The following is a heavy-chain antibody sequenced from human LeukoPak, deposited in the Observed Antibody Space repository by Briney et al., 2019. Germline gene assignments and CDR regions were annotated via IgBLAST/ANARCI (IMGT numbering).Heavy chain of an antibody. Sequence: SETLSLTCTVSGGSISSFSWGWLRQPAGKGLEWIGRIYTSGTTNYNPSLKSRVTISVDTSKNQFSLKLSSVTAADTAVYYCAGASLFYYDSSGYPAGKGNLDYWGQGTLVTVSS. D-gene: IGHD3-22*01. CDR2: IYTSGTT. J-gene: IGHJ4*02. V-gene: IGHV4-4*07. CDR3: AGASLFYYDSSGYPAGKGNLDY. CDR1: GGSISSFS.